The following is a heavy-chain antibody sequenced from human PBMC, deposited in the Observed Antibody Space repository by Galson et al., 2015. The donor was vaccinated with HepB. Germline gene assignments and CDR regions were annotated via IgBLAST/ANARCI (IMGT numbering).Heavy chain of an antibody. J-gene: IGHJ6*02. D-gene: IGHD3-3*01. Sequence: PALVKPTQTLTLTCTFSGFSLSASGMCVTWIRQPPGKALEWLARVDWADDKYYSTSLKTRLTISKDASRNKVVLTMTNMDPVDTGTYYCARRRFLEGLDHGLDVWGPGTTVTVSS. CDR1: GFSLSASGMC. CDR2: VDWADDK. V-gene: IGHV2-70*11. CDR3: ARRRFLEGLDHGLDV.